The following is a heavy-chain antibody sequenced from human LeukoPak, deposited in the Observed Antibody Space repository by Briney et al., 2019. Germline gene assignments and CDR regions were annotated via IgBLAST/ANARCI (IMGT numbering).Heavy chain of an antibody. Sequence: GESLKISCKGSGYSFTSYWIGWVRQMPGKGLEWMGIIYPGDSDTRYSPSFQGQVTISADKSISTAYLQWSSLKASDTTMYYCARRLGPYYYDSSGYILDYWGQGTLVTVSS. V-gene: IGHV5-51*01. CDR1: GYSFTSYW. CDR2: IYPGDSDT. J-gene: IGHJ4*02. CDR3: ARRLGPYYYDSSGYILDY. D-gene: IGHD3-22*01.